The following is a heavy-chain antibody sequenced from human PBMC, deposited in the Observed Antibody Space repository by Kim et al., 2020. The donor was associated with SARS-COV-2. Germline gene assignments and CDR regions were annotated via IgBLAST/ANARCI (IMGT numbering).Heavy chain of an antibody. Sequence: NGRFTISRENAKNSLYLQMNSLRAGDTAVYYCARGEIEYSSSLTYYYYMDVWGKGTTVTVSS. D-gene: IGHD6-6*01. J-gene: IGHJ6*03. CDR3: ARGEIEYSSSLTYYYYMDV. V-gene: IGHV3-13*01.